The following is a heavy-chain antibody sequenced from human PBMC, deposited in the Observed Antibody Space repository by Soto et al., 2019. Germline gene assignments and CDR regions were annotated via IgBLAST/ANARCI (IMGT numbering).Heavy chain of an antibody. CDR3: AAPMIVELGAFDI. J-gene: IGHJ3*02. Sequence: QLRLQESGPGLVKPSETLSLTCTVSGGSISSSSYYWGWIRQPPGKGLEWIGSIYYSGSTYYNPSLKSRVTISVDTSKNQFSLKLSSVTAADTAVYYCAAPMIVELGAFDIWGQGTMVTVSS. V-gene: IGHV4-39*01. CDR2: IYYSGST. D-gene: IGHD3-22*01. CDR1: GGSISSSSYY.